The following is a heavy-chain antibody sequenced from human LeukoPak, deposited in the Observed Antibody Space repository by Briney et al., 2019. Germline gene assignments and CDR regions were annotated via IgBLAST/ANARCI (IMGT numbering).Heavy chain of an antibody. Sequence: ASVKVSCKAFGYTFTSNYMHWVRQAPGQGPEWMGVISPSGGSTTYAQKFQGRVTLTRDMSTSTDYLELSSLRSDDTAVYYCARGGVAAGSLGSYWGQGTLVTVSS. CDR2: ISPSGGST. V-gene: IGHV1-46*01. J-gene: IGHJ4*02. CDR3: ARGGVAAGSLGSY. CDR1: GYTFTSNY. D-gene: IGHD6-13*01.